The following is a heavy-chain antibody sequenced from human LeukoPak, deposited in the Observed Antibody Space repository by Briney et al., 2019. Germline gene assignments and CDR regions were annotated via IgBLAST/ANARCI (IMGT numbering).Heavy chain of an antibody. CDR1: GYTFTHHG. Sequence: ASVRVSCKASGYTFTHHGITWVRQAPGQGLEWMGLISAYNGDTHYAQNLQGRVTLTTDTSTTTAYMERRRLRSDDTAVYYCARDPTNTSGRYAYFDDWGQGTLVTVSS. J-gene: IGHJ4*02. V-gene: IGHV1-18*01. CDR2: ISAYNGDT. CDR3: ARDPTNTSGRYAYFDD. D-gene: IGHD6-19*01.